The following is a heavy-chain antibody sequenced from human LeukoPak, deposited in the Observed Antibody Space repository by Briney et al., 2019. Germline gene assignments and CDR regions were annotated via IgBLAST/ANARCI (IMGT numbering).Heavy chain of an antibody. CDR3: ARYCSSTSCRNYYYYYMDV. J-gene: IGHJ6*03. D-gene: IGHD2-2*01. CDR2: ISSSSSYI. Sequence: GGSLRLSCAASGFTVSSYSMNWVRQAPGKGLEWVSSISSSSSYIYYADSVKGRFTISRDNAKNSLYLQMNSLRAEDTAVYYCARYCSSTSCRNYYYYYMDVWGKGTTVTVSS. CDR1: GFTVSSYS. V-gene: IGHV3-21*01.